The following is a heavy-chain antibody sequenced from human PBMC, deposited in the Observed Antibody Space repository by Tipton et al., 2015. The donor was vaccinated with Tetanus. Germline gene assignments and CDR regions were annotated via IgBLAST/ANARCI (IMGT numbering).Heavy chain of an antibody. D-gene: IGHD5-12*01. V-gene: IGHV3-21*01. J-gene: IGHJ4*02. CDR3: ARRSGVATLNS. Sequence: SLRLSCAASGFTFISYTMTWVRQAPGKGLEWVSAISSRSDHIYYADSVKGRFTISRDNANNSLFLQMTSLRAEDTAVYYCARRSGVATLNSWGQGTLVTVSS. CDR2: ISSRSDHI. CDR1: GFTFISYT.